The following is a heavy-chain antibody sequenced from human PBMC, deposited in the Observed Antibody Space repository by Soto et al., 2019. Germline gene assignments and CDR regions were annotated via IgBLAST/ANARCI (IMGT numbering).Heavy chain of an antibody. D-gene: IGHD5-12*01. CDR1: GFTVSSNY. CDR2: IYSGGST. CDR3: ARGRWLRLFDF. Sequence: EVQLVESGGGLVQPGGSLRLSCAASGFTVSSNYMSWVRQGPGQGLEWVSIIYSGGSTYYADSVRGRFTISRDNSKNTLYLQMHSLRAEDTAVYYCARGRWLRLFDFWGQGTLVTVSS. J-gene: IGHJ5*01. V-gene: IGHV3-66*01.